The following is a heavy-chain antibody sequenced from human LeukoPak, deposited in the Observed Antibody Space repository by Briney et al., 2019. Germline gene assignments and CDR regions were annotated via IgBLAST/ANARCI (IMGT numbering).Heavy chain of an antibody. V-gene: IGHV3-23*01. J-gene: IGHJ5*02. CDR2: ISGGGGST. CDR3: ARVVIAARPHWFDP. Sequence: GGSLRLSCAASGFTISIYAMSWVRQAPGKGLEWVSGISGGGGSTYYTDSVKGRFTISTDNSKNTLYLQMSSLRPEDTAVYYCARVVIAARPHWFDPWGQGTLVTVSS. D-gene: IGHD6-6*01. CDR1: GFTISIYA.